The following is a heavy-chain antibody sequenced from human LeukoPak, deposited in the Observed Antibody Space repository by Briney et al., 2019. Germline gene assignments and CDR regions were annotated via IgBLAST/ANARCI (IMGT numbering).Heavy chain of an antibody. J-gene: IGHJ4*02. Sequence: PGGSLRLSCAASGFTFSSYAMSWVRQAPGKVLEWVSSIGGSSGSTYYADSVKGRFTISRDNSKNTLYLQMNSLRAEDTAVYYCAKVETAAAATLRGFDYWGQGTLVTVSS. CDR2: IGGSSGST. CDR1: GFTFSSYA. V-gene: IGHV3-23*01. D-gene: IGHD6-13*01. CDR3: AKVETAAAATLRGFDY.